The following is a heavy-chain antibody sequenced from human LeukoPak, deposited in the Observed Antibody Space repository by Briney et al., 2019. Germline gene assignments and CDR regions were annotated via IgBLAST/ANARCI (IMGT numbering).Heavy chain of an antibody. V-gene: IGHV3-21*01. CDR3: AKSSGSYYFDY. CDR2: ISSSSSYI. Sequence: GGSLRLSCAASGFTFNSYSMNWVRQAPGKGLEGVSSISSSSSYIYYADSVKGRFTISRDNAKNSLYLQLNSLRAEDTAVYYCAKSSGSYYFDYWGQGTLVTVSS. D-gene: IGHD1-26*01. CDR1: GFTFNSYS. J-gene: IGHJ4*02.